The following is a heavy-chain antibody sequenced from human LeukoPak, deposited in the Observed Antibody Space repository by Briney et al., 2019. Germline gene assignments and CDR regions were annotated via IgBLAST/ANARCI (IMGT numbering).Heavy chain of an antibody. Sequence: GRSLRLSCAASGFTFSSYGMHWVRQAPGKGLEWVAVIWYGGSNKYYADSVKGRFTISRDNSKNTLYLQMNSLRAEDTAVYYCAKGSAMSGNYLDYWGQGTLVTVSS. CDR1: GFTFSSYG. J-gene: IGHJ4*02. CDR2: IWYGGSNK. V-gene: IGHV3-33*06. CDR3: AKGSAMSGNYLDY. D-gene: IGHD2-2*01.